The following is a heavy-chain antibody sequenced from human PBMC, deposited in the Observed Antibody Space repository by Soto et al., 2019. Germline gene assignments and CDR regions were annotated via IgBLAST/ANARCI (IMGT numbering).Heavy chain of an antibody. V-gene: IGHV1-69*06. CDR3: ARDITGTINWFDS. Sequence: VQSGAEVRKPGSSVRVSCEVSGDTFTSHTINWLRQAPGQGLEWMGGVIPVFGSPTYAQRFQARLSITADTSTQTAYMELSSLTSDDTAFYFCARDITGTINWFDSWGQGTLVTVSS. CDR2: VIPVFGSP. CDR1: GDTFTSHT. J-gene: IGHJ5*01. D-gene: IGHD1-20*01.